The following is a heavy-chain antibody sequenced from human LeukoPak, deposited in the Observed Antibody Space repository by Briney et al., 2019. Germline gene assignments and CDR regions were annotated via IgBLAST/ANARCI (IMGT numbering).Heavy chain of an antibody. Sequence: GASVKVSCKASGYTFTSYGISWVRQAPGQGLEWMGWTSAYNGNTNYAQKLQGRVTMTTDTSTSTAYMELRSLRSDDTAVYYCARDFVEGYSYGYSPYYYYMDVWGKGTTVTVSS. CDR1: GYTFTSYG. CDR2: TSAYNGNT. V-gene: IGHV1-18*01. J-gene: IGHJ6*03. CDR3: ARDFVEGYSYGYSPYYYYMDV. D-gene: IGHD5-18*01.